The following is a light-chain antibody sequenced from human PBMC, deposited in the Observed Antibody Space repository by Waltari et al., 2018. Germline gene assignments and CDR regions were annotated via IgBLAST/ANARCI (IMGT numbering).Light chain of an antibody. V-gene: IGKV3-11*01. J-gene: IGKJ1*01. CDR3: QQRSEWPRT. Sequence: EIVLTQSPATLSLSPGKRATLSCRASQSIGSYLGWYQQKPGQAPRLLIYDASNRVTGISGRFSGSGSGTDFTLTINNVQPEDFAVYYCQQRSEWPRTFGQGTKVDLK. CDR1: QSIGSY. CDR2: DAS.